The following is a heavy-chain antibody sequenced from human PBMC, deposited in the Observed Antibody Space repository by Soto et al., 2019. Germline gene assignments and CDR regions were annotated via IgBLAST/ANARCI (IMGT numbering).Heavy chain of an antibody. CDR3: ASGNYYDSSGYFGGDFDY. D-gene: IGHD3-22*01. CDR2: IYHSGST. V-gene: IGHV4-30-2*01. J-gene: IGHJ4*02. CDR1: GGSISSSIYY. Sequence: PSETLSLTCTVSGGSISSSIYYWAWIRQPPGKGLEWIGYIYHSGSTYYNPSLKSRVTISVDRSKNQFSLKLSSVTAADTAVYYCASGNYYDSSGYFGGDFDYWGQGTLVTVSS.